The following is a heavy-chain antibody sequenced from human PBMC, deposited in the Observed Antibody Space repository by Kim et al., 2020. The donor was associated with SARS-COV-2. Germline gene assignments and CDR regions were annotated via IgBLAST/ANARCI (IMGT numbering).Heavy chain of an antibody. J-gene: IGHJ4*02. V-gene: IGHV3-23*01. Sequence: GGSLRLSCAASGFTFRSYAMSWVRQAPGKGLEWVSAISGSGGSTYYADSVKGRFTISRDNSKNTLFLQMNSLRAEDTAVYYCARGGGYFPLSDYWGQGTLVTVSS. CDR1: GFTFRSYA. D-gene: IGHD3-9*01. CDR2: ISGSGGST. CDR3: ARGGGYFPLSDY.